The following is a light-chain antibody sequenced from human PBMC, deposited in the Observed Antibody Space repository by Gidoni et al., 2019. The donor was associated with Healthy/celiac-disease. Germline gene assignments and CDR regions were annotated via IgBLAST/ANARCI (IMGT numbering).Light chain of an antibody. J-gene: IGLJ2*01. Sequence: QSVLTQPPSVSGAPGQRVTIPCTGSSSNIGAGSDVHGYQQRPGTAPKLLIYGNSKRPSGVPDRFSGSKSGTSASLAITGLQAEDEADYYCQSYESSLSGSGVVFGGGTKLTVL. CDR3: QSYESSLSGSGVV. V-gene: IGLV1-40*01. CDR2: GNS. CDR1: SSNIGAGSD.